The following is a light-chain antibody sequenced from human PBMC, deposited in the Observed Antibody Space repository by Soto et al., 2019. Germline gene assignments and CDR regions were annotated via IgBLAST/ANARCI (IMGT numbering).Light chain of an antibody. CDR3: TSYVGNDIWV. CDR1: SSNIGAGYD. Sequence: QPVLTQPPSVSGAPGQRVTISCTGSSSNIGAGYDVHWYKQLPGTAPKLLIYGNTNRPSGVPDRFSGSKSGTSASLAITGLQAEDEADYYCTSYVGNDIWVFGGGTQLTVL. CDR2: GNT. J-gene: IGLJ3*02. V-gene: IGLV1-40*01.